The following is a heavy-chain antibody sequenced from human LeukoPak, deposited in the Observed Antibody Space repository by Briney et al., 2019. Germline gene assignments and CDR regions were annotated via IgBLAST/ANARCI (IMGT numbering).Heavy chain of an antibody. J-gene: IGHJ3*02. CDR1: GGSFSGYY. D-gene: IGHD2-15*01. Sequence: SETLSLTCAVYGGSFSGYYRSWIRQPPGKGLEWIGYIYYSGSTNYNPSLKSRVTISVDTSKNQFSLKLSSVTAADTAVYYCARDPMVVAAGDAFDIWGQGTMVTVSS. CDR2: IYYSGST. V-gene: IGHV4-59*12. CDR3: ARDPMVVAAGDAFDI.